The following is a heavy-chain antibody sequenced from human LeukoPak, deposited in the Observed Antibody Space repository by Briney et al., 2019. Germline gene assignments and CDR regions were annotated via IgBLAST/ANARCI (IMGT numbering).Heavy chain of an antibody. CDR2: ISYDGSNK. V-gene: IGHV3-30*04. CDR1: GFTFSSYA. D-gene: IGHD3-22*01. CDR3: ARRAYYYDSSGYYGGAFDY. J-gene: IGHJ4*02. Sequence: TGGSLRLSCAASGFTFSSYAMHWVRQAPGKGLEWVAVISYDGSNKYYADSVKGRFTISRDNSKNTLYLQMNSLRAEDTAVYYCARRAYYYDSSGYYGGAFDYWGQGTLVTVSS.